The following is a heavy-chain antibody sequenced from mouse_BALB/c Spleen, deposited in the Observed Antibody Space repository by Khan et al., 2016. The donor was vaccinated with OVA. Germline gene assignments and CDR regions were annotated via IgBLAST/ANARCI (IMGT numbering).Heavy chain of an antibody. J-gene: IGHJ4*01. Sequence: VKLLESGAELARPGASVTLSCKASGYTFTDYSINWMRQRTGQGLEWIGEIYPGSDNTYYNEKFKGKATLTADKSSSTAYIQLDSLSSEDSAVYFCARENYYGRSCYAMDYWGQGTSVTVSS. D-gene: IGHD1-1*01. CDR3: ARENYYGRSCYAMDY. V-gene: IGHV1-76*01. CDR1: GYTFTDYS. CDR2: IYPGSDNT.